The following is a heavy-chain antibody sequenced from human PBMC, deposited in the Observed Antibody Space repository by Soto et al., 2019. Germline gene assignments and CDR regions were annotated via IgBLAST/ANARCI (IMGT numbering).Heavy chain of an antibody. CDR3: ARDLNYGLFDY. V-gene: IGHV3-7*01. CDR1: GFTFTSYW. CDR2: IKQGGSEK. D-gene: IGHD4-17*01. J-gene: IGHJ4*02. Sequence: PGGSLRLSCAASGFTFTSYWMSWVRQAPGKGLEWVANIKQGGSEKYYVDSVKGRFTISRDNAKNSMYLQMNSLRAEDTAVYYCARDLNYGLFDYWGQGTLVTVSS.